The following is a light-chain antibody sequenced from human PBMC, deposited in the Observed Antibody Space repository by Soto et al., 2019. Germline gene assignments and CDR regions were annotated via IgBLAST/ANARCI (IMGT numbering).Light chain of an antibody. V-gene: IGLV2-23*01. Sequence: QPALTQPASVSGSPGPSITSRCTVASSDDWSYNLVSWYQQHPGKAPKLMIYEGSERPSGVSDRFSGSKSGNTASLTISGLQADDEVDCYCCSYAGSSSLYVCGTGTNVTVL. CDR3: CSYAGSSSLYV. J-gene: IGLJ1*01. CDR2: EGS. CDR1: SSDDWSYNL.